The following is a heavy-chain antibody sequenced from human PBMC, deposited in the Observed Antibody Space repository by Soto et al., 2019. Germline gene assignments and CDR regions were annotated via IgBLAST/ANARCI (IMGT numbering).Heavy chain of an antibody. CDR3: AKEYDSSGYXPDY. CDR1: GFTFSSYA. CDR2: ISGSGGST. J-gene: IGHJ4*02. V-gene: IGHV3-23*01. D-gene: IGHD3-22*01. Sequence: GGSLRLSCAASGFTFSSYAMTWVRQAPGKGLEWVSVISGSGGSTYFADSVKGRFTISRDNSKNTLYLQMSSLRAEDTALYYCAKEYDSSGYXPDYWGQGTLVTVSS.